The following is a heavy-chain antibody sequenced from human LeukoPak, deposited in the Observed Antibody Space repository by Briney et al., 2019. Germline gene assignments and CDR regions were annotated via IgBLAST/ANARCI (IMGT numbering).Heavy chain of an antibody. V-gene: IGHV4-34*01. Sequence: SETLSLTCAVYVGSFSGYYWSWIRQPPGKGLEWIGEINHSGSTNYNPSLKSRVTISVDTSKNQFSLKLSSVTAADTAVYYCARPYYYDSSGEDAFDIWGQGTMVTVSS. J-gene: IGHJ3*02. CDR1: VGSFSGYY. CDR2: INHSGST. CDR3: ARPYYYDSSGEDAFDI. D-gene: IGHD3-22*01.